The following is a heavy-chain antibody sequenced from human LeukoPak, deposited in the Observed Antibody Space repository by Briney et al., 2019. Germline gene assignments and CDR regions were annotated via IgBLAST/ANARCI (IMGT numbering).Heavy chain of an antibody. J-gene: IGHJ4*02. V-gene: IGHV3-21*01. CDR1: GFIFDSYT. CDR2: ISSSSTYI. D-gene: IGHD2-15*01. Sequence: PGGSLRLSCAASGFIFDSYTMNWVRQAPGKGLEWVSSISSSSTYIFYADSVRGRFTISRDNARNSVYLQVNSLSADDTAVYYCAKDAANLLYYFDYWGQGALVTVSS. CDR3: AKDAANLLYYFDY.